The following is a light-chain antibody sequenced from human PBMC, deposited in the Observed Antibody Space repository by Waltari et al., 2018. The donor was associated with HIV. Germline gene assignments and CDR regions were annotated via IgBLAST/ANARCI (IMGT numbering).Light chain of an antibody. J-gene: IGLJ3*02. CDR1: SSDVGGYNF. V-gene: IGLV2-11*01. CDR2: DVT. CDR3: CSHAGTYTGWL. Sequence: QSALTQPRSVSGSPGQSVTLSCTGTSSDVGGYNFVSWYQQYPGKAPQLMIYDVTNRPSGFPDRFFGSKSGNTASLTISGLQAEDEADYYCCSHAGTYTGWLFGGGTKLTVL.